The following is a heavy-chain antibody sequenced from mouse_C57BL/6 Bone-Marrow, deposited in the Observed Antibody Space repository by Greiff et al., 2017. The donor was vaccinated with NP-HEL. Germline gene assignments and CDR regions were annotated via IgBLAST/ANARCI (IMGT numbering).Heavy chain of an antibody. V-gene: IGHV1-81*01. CDR3: AYGPSFAY. D-gene: IGHD1-1*02. J-gene: IGHJ3*01. CDR2: IYPRSGNT. CDR1: GYTFTSYG. Sequence: QVQLQQSGAELARPGASVKLSCKASGYTFTSYGISWVKQRTGQGLEWIGEIYPRSGNTYYNEKFKGKATLTADKSSSTAYMELRSLTSEDSAVYFCAYGPSFAYRGQESLVTVS.